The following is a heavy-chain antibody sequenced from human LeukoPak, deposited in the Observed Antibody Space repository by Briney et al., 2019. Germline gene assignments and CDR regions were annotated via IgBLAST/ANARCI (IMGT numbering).Heavy chain of an antibody. CDR3: AKYSDSTGAHYFDY. CDR1: GFTVSSNY. J-gene: IGHJ4*02. CDR2: IYSGGST. Sequence: GGSLRLSCAASGFTVSSNYMSWVRQAPGKGLERVSVIYSGGSTYYADSVKGRFTISRDNSKNTLSLQMNSLRVEDTALYYCAKYSDSTGAHYFDYWGQGTLVTVSS. V-gene: IGHV3-53*01. D-gene: IGHD2/OR15-2a*01.